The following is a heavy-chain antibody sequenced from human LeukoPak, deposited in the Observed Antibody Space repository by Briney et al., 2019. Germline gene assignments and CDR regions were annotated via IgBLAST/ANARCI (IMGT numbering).Heavy chain of an antibody. CDR1: GGSISRYD. Sequence: PSETLSLTCTVSGGSISRYDWSWIRQPPGKGLEWVGYIYYGGSTNYNPSLKSRVTISVDTSKNQFSLKLSSVTAADTGVYYCARHDSSGYKYWGQGTLVTVSS. V-gene: IGHV4-59*08. CDR3: ARHDSSGYKY. D-gene: IGHD3-22*01. CDR2: IYYGGST. J-gene: IGHJ4*02.